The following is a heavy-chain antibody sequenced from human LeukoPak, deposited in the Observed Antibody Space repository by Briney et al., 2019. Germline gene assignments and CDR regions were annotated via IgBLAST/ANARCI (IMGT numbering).Heavy chain of an antibody. Sequence: SETLSLTCTVSGGSISSGSYYWSWIRQPAGKGLEWIGRIYTSGSTNYNPSLKSRVTISVDTSKNQFSLKLSSVTAADTAVYYCAREGPPYYDILTGYSLFDYWGQGTLVSVSS. D-gene: IGHD3-9*01. V-gene: IGHV4-61*02. CDR2: IYTSGST. J-gene: IGHJ4*02. CDR1: GGSISSGSYY. CDR3: AREGPPYYDILTGYSLFDY.